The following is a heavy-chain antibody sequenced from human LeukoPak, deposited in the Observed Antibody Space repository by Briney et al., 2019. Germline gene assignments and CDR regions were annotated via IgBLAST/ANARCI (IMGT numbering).Heavy chain of an antibody. CDR2: IYYSGST. CDR3: ARQYDSSGYYYGVAFDI. Sequence: PSETLSLTCTVSGGSISSYYWSWIRQSPGKGLEWIGYIYYSGSTNYNPSLKSRVTISVDTSKNQFSLKLSSVTAADTAVYYCARQYDSSGYYYGVAFDIWGQGTMVTVSS. J-gene: IGHJ3*02. CDR1: GGSISSYY. V-gene: IGHV4-59*08. D-gene: IGHD3-22*01.